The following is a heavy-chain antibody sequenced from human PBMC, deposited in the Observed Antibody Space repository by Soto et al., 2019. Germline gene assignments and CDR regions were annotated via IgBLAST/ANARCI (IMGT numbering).Heavy chain of an antibody. CDR1: GFTFSNAW. Sequence: GGSLRLSCAASGFTFSNAWMSWVRQAPGKGLEWVGRIKSKTDGGTTDYAAPVKGRFTISRDDSKNTLYLQMNSLKTEYTAVYYCTTATIPELLNFDYWGQGTLVTVSS. CDR2: IKSKTDGGTT. CDR3: TTATIPELLNFDY. D-gene: IGHD3-9*01. V-gene: IGHV3-15*01. J-gene: IGHJ4*02.